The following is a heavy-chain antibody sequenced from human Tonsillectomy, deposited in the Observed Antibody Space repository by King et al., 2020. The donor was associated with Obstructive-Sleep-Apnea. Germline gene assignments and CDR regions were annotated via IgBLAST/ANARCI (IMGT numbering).Heavy chain of an antibody. CDR1: GFTFSSYS. CDR2: ISSSSSYI. Sequence: VQLVESGGGLVKPGGSLRLSCAASGFTFSSYSMNWVRQAPGKGLEWVSSISSSSSYIYYADSVKGRFTISRDNAKNSLYLQMNSLRAEDTAVYYCARDPYGYVPFYGMDVWGQGTTVTVSS. CDR3: ARDPYGYVPFYGMDV. V-gene: IGHV3-21*01. J-gene: IGHJ6*02. D-gene: IGHD5-18*01.